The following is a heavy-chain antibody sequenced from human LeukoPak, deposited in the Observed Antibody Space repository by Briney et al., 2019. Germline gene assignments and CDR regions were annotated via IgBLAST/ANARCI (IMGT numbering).Heavy chain of an antibody. CDR1: GGSNSTYY. D-gene: IGHD3-3*01. J-gene: IGHJ4*02. CDR2: IYYSGST. V-gene: IGHV4-59*12. CDR3: AREGGFYRPLDY. Sequence: SETLSLTCTVSGGSNSTYYWSWIRQPPGKGLEWIGYIYYSGSTKYNPSLRSRVTISVDTSKNQFSLKLSSVTAADTAVYYCAREGGFYRPLDYSGQGTLVTVSS.